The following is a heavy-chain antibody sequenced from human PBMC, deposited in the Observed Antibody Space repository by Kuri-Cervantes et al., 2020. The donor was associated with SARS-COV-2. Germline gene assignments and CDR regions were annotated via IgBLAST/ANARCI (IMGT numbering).Heavy chain of an antibody. CDR3: VRVRPLVVISETSTLGDF. CDR1: GYTFNTYG. J-gene: IGHJ4*02. CDR2: ISVYSGKT. V-gene: IGHV1-18*04. Sequence: ASVKVSCKTSGYTFNTYGIHWVRQAPGQGLEWMGWISVYSGKTNYTQKVQGRVTMTTDTSTSTAYMELRSLRSDDTATYYCVRVRPLVVISETSTLGDFWGQGTRVTVSS. D-gene: IGHD2-15*01.